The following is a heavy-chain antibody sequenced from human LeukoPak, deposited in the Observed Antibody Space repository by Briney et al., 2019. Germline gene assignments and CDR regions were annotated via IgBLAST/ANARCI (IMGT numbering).Heavy chain of an antibody. V-gene: IGHV3-74*01. CDR1: GFTFSSYW. J-gene: IGHJ3*02. Sequence: PGGSLTLSCSASGFTFSSYWMHSVRQAPGKGLVWVSRINIDGSSTSYADSVKGRFTISRDNDKNTLYLQMNSLRAEDTAVYYCATGERHGFDIWGQGTMVTVSS. CDR2: INIDGSST. CDR3: ATGERHGFDI.